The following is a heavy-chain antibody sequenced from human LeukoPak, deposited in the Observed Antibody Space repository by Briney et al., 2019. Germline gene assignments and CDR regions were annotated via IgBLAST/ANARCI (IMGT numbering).Heavy chain of an antibody. CDR3: ARTLRGGGALDY. V-gene: IGHV3-7*03. Sequence: GGSLRLSCAASGFTLSNYWLNWVRQAPGKGLEWVAKIKEDGSEKYYVDSVKGRFTISRDNAKNSLFLQMNSLRAEDTAVYYCARTLRGGGALDYWGQGTLVTVSS. CDR2: IKEDGSEK. J-gene: IGHJ4*02. D-gene: IGHD3-16*01. CDR1: GFTLSNYW.